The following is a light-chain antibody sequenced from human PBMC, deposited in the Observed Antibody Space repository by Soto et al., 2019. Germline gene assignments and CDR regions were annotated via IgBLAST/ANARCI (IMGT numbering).Light chain of an antibody. CDR2: DAS. CDR3: QQFDTYRT. CDR1: QNIRNY. Sequence: DIQMTQSPSTLSASVGDRVTITCRASQNIRNYLPWYLHQPGKVPRLLIYDASTLAGGVSSRFSGSGSGTYFTLTSSSQQPDDVGNYYCQQFDTYRTFGQGTIVDIK. V-gene: IGKV1-5*01. J-gene: IGKJ1*01.